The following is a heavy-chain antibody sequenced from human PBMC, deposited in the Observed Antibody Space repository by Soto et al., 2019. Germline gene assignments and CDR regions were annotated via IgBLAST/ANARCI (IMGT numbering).Heavy chain of an antibody. V-gene: IGHV4-59*01. CDR3: ARDSYGSAWYFDP. CDR2: IYDSRST. CDR1: GGSISRSY. Sequence: QVQLQESGPGLVKPSETLSLTCTVSGGSISRSYWTWIRQPPGKGLEWIGYIYDSRSTNYNPSLKRRVXXSXDTXKNQFPLKLTSVTAADTALYYCARDSYGSAWYFDPWGQGTLVTVSS. J-gene: IGHJ5*02. D-gene: IGHD6-13*01.